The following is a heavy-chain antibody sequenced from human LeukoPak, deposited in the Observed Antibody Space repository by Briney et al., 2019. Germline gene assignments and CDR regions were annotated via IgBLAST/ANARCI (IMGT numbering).Heavy chain of an antibody. V-gene: IGHV3-72*01. J-gene: IGHJ4*02. CDR2: TRNKANNYTP. D-gene: IGHD3-10*01. CDR3: ARLFGSGTHYNGDY. CDR1: GFIFSDHY. Sequence: GGSLRLSCAASGFIFSDHYMDWVRLAPGKGLEWVGRTRNKANNYTPEYAASVKGRFIISRDDSKNSLYLQMNSLKTEDTAVYFCARLFGSGTHYNGDYWGQGTLVTVSS.